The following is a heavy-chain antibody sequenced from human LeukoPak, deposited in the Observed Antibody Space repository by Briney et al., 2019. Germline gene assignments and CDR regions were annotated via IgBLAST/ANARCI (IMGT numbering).Heavy chain of an antibody. V-gene: IGHV1-18*01. J-gene: IGHJ6*02. D-gene: IGHD2-15*01. CDR1: GYTFTNFG. CDR3: ARSGYCSGSSCYSTYGMDV. CDR2: ISASNGNA. Sequence: ASVKVSFKASGYTFTNFGISWVGQAPGQGLEWMGWISASNGNADYAQILQGRVTMTTDTSTSTAYMELSRLRSDDTAVYYCARSGYCSGSSCYSTYGMDVWGQGTTVTVSS.